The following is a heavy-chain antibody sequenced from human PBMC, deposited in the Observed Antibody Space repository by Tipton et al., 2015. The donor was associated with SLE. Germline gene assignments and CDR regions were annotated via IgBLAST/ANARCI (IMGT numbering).Heavy chain of an antibody. J-gene: IGHJ6*02. Sequence: TLSLTCTVSGGSIDYHYWSWIRQTPGKGLEYIGFIHYSGKTDSHPSLKSRVTMSGDTSKNQLSLKLNAVTAADTAVYYCARTAVLAAIMMDVWGQGTTVTVSS. CDR1: GGSIDYHY. D-gene: IGHD3-3*02. CDR2: IHYSGKT. CDR3: ARTAVLAAIMMDV. V-gene: IGHV4-59*11.